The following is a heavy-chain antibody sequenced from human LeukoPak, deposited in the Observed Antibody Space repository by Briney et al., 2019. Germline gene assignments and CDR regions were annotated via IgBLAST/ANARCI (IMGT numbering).Heavy chain of an antibody. CDR2: IKQDGSAK. D-gene: IGHD3-3*01. CDR3: AGGQGFLIDY. V-gene: IGHV3-7*01. CDR1: GFAFGNAW. J-gene: IGHJ4*02. Sequence: GGSLRLSCAASGFAFGNAWMNWVRQAPGKGLEWVANIKQDGSAKYYVDSVKGRLTISRDNAKSLLYLQMNSLRAEDAAVYYCAGGQGFLIDYWGQGTLVTVSS.